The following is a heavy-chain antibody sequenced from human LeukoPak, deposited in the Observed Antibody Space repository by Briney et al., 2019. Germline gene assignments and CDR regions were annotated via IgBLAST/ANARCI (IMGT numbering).Heavy chain of an antibody. CDR1: GFIVSANY. Sequence: GGSLRLSCAASGFIVSANYMSWVRQAPGEGLEWVSVVYSGGSTYYADSVKGRFTISRDNSKNTLYFQMNSLRAEDTAVYYCARDVGGGASGHWGQGTLVTVSS. J-gene: IGHJ4*02. V-gene: IGHV3-53*01. D-gene: IGHD2-15*01. CDR2: VYSGGST. CDR3: ARDVGGGASGH.